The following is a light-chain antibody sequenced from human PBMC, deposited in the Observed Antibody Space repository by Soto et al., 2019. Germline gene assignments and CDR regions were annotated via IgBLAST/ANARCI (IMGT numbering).Light chain of an antibody. Sequence: QLVLTQPASVSGSPGQSITISCTGTSSDVGSYNLVSWYQQHPGKAPKLMIYEGTKRPSGVSNRFSGSKSGNTASLTISGLQAEDEADYYCSSYAGSLLFGGGTKLTVL. J-gene: IGLJ2*01. CDR1: SSDVGSYNL. V-gene: IGLV2-23*01. CDR2: EGT. CDR3: SSYAGSLL.